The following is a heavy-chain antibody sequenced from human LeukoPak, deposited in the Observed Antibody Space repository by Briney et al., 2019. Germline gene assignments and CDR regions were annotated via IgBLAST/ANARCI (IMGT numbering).Heavy chain of an antibody. CDR1: GFTFRSYS. V-gene: IGHV4-34*01. D-gene: IGHD3-16*01. Sequence: GSLRLSCAASGFTFRSYSMNWVRQAPGKGLEWIGEINHSGSTNYNPSLKSRVTISVDTSKNQFSLKLSSVTAADTAVYYCARSKWGNYMDVWGKGTTVTVSS. CDR2: INHSGST. CDR3: ARSKWGNYMDV. J-gene: IGHJ6*03.